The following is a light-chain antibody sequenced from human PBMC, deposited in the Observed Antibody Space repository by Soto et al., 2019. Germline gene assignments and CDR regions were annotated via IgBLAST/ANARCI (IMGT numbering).Light chain of an antibody. J-gene: IGKJ3*01. CDR3: MQGTQWPPT. Sequence: VVMTQSPLSLPVTLGQPASISCMSSDSLVYGDGNTYLNWFQQRPDQSPRRLIYKVFNRDSGVPDRFSGSGSGTDFTLKISRVEAEDVGVYYCMQGTQWPPTFGPGTKVDIK. CDR1: DSLVYGDGNTY. CDR2: KVF. V-gene: IGKV2-30*01.